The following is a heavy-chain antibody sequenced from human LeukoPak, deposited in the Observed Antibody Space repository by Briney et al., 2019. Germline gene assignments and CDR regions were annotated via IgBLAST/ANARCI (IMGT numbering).Heavy chain of an antibody. J-gene: IGHJ4*02. D-gene: IGHD3-16*01. CDR2: ITGSDDKT. Sequence: PGGSLRLSCAASGFTFSSNYMSWVRQAPGKGLEWVSTITGSDDKTYYADSVKGRFTISRDYSKNTLDLQMNSLRVEDTAIYYCARGPQLGSAYHPDYWGQGTLVTVSS. V-gene: IGHV3-23*01. CDR3: ARGPQLGSAYHPDY. CDR1: GFTFSSNY.